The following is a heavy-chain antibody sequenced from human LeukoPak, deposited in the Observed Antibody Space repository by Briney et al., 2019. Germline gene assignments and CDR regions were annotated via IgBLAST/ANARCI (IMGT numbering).Heavy chain of an antibody. CDR2: LRYDGSNK. V-gene: IGHV3-30*02. D-gene: IGHD1-1*01. CDR1: GFTFSSYG. Sequence: GGSLRLSCAASGFTFSSYGMHWVRQAPGNGLDWVAFLRYDGSNKYYADSVKGRFTISRDNSKNTLYLQMNSLRAEDTAVYYCAKDSMRYNWNDFDYWGQGTLVTVSS. CDR3: AKDSMRYNWNDFDY. J-gene: IGHJ4*02.